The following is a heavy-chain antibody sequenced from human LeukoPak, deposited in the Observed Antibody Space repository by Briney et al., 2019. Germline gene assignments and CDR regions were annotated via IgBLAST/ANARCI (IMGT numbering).Heavy chain of an antibody. D-gene: IGHD1-26*01. CDR1: GYTFTGYY. CDR3: TRESGSYHGNDY. CDR2: INPNNGGT. Sequence: ASVKVSCKASGYTFTGYYMHWVRQAPGQGLEWMGRINPNNGGTNYAQKFQGRVTMTGDASISTAYMELSSLRSDDTAVYYCTRESGSYHGNDYWGQGTLVTVSS. J-gene: IGHJ4*02. V-gene: IGHV1-2*06.